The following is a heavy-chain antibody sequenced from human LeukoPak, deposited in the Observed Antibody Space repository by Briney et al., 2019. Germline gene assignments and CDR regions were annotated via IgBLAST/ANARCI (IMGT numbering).Heavy chain of an antibody. D-gene: IGHD6-13*01. CDR3: ARDPTAAGKGAWFDP. Sequence: SETLSLTCTVSGGSISSSSYYWAWIRQPPGKGLEWIGEIYHSGSTNYNPSLKSRVTISVDKSKNQFSLKLSSVTAADTAVYYCARDPTAAGKGAWFDPWGQGTLVSVSS. CDR1: GGSISSSSYY. J-gene: IGHJ5*02. CDR2: IYHSGST. V-gene: IGHV4-39*07.